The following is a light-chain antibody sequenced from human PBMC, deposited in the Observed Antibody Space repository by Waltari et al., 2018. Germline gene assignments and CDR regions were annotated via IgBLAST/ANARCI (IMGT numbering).Light chain of an antibody. Sequence: EIVLTQSPGTLSLSPGERATLFCRASQSISTSLGWYHQKPGQAPRLLIYAASTRATGIPDRFSGSGSGTDFTLTISSLQSEDSATDSCQQTYSNPWTFGQGTKVEIK. CDR3: QQTYSNPWT. V-gene: IGKV3-11*01. CDR2: AAS. J-gene: IGKJ1*01. CDR1: QSISTS.